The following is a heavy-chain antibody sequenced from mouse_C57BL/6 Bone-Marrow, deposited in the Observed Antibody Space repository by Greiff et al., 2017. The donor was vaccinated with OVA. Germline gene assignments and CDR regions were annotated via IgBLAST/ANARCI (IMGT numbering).Heavy chain of an antibody. CDR1: GFTFSSYA. CDR3: TRVGGYDYDATFAY. V-gene: IGHV5-9-1*02. J-gene: IGHJ3*01. Sequence: EVKLVESGAGLVKPGGSLKLSCAASGFTFSSYAMSWVRQTPETRLEWVAYISSGGDYIYYADTVKGRFTISRDNARNTLYLQMSSLKSEDTAMYYCTRVGGYDYDATFAYWGQGTLVTVSA. D-gene: IGHD2-4*01. CDR2: ISSGGDYI.